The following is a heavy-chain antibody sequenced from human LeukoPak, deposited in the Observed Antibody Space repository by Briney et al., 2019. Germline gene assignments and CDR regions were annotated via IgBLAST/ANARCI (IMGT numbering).Heavy chain of an antibody. D-gene: IGHD3-22*01. J-gene: IGHJ5*02. CDR1: GYTFTSYG. CDR2: ISAYNGNT. Sequence: ASVKVSCKASGYTFTSYGISWVRQAPGQGLEWMGWISAYNGNTNYAQKLQGRVTMTTDTSTSTAYMELRSLRSDDTAVYYCARDPNDSSGYYWEAWFDPWGQGTLVTVSS. V-gene: IGHV1-18*01. CDR3: ARDPNDSSGYYWEAWFDP.